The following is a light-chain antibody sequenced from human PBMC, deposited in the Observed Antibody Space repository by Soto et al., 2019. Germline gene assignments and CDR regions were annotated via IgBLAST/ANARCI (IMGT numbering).Light chain of an antibody. CDR1: QTTNTW. J-gene: IGKJ2*01. CDR2: DAS. CDR3: QQYISYPYT. Sequence: DIQMTQFPSTLSASVGDRVTITCRASQTTNTWLAWYQQKPGTAPKLLIYDASSLEGGVPSRFSAXXXXTXXXLTISSLQPDDLATYYCQQYISYPYTFGQGTKVEIK. V-gene: IGKV1-5*01.